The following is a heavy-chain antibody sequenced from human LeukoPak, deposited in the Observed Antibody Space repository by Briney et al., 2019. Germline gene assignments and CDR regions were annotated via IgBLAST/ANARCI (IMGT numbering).Heavy chain of an antibody. CDR2: ISSSGSTI. CDR3: ATAHFDSSGYYYDY. D-gene: IGHD3-22*01. J-gene: IGHJ4*01. CDR1: GFTFSSYE. Sequence: GGSLRLSCAASGFTFSSYEMNWVRQAPGKGLEWVSYISSSGSTIYYADSVKGRFTIPRDNAKNSLYLQMNSLRAEDTAVYYCATAHFDSSGYYYDYWGQGTLVTVFS. V-gene: IGHV3-48*03.